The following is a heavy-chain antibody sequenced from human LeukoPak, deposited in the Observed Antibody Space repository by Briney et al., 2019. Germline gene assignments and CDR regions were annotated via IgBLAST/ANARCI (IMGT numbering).Heavy chain of an antibody. V-gene: IGHV3-33*01. CDR3: ARIQYSSGWGAFDY. CDR1: GFTFSSYG. CDR2: IWYDGSNK. Sequence: PGGSLRLSCAASGFTFSSYGMHWVRQAPGKGLEWVAAIWYDGSNKYYADSVKGRFTISRDNSKNTLYLQMNSLRAEDTAVYYCARIQYSSGWGAFDYWGQGTLVTVSS. J-gene: IGHJ4*02. D-gene: IGHD6-19*01.